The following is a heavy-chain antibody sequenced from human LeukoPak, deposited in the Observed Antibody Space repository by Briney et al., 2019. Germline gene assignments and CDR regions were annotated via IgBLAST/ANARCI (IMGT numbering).Heavy chain of an antibody. CDR2: INEDGSEI. D-gene: IGHD2-21*01. V-gene: IGHV3-7*04. CDR1: GFTFSNYG. CDR3: VRAYHPGGWFDP. Sequence: PGGSLRLSCAASGFTFSNYGMHWVRQAPGKGLEWVASINEDGSEIHYVDSVKGRFTISRDNAKDSLYLQMNSLTAEDTAIYYCVRAYHPGGWFDPWGQGTLVTVSS. J-gene: IGHJ5*02.